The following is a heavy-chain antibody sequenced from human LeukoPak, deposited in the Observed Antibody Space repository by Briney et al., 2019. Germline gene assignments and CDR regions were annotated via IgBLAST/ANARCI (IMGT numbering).Heavy chain of an antibody. Sequence: PSETLSLTCAVYGGSFSGYYWSWIRQPPGKGLEWIGEINHSGSNKYNPSLKSRVTISVATSKNQFSLKLSSVTAADSAVYYCARGRPFAMIVVVITFSNWFDPWGEGTLVTVSS. D-gene: IGHD3-22*01. CDR3: ARGRPFAMIVVVITFSNWFDP. CDR2: INHSGSN. CDR1: GGSFSGYY. J-gene: IGHJ5*02. V-gene: IGHV4-34*01.